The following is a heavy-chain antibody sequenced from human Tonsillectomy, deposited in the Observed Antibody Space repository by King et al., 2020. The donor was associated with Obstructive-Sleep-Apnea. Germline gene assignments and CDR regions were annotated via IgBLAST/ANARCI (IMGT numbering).Heavy chain of an antibody. J-gene: IGHJ4*02. V-gene: IGHV1-8*01. CDR3: ARGPGQWLDRFDS. CDR1: GYPFTNYD. D-gene: IGHD6-19*01. CDR2: MNPNSGNT. Sequence: VQLVESGAEVKKPGASVKVSCKASGYPFTNYDIDWVRQATGQGLEWMGWMNPNSGNTGYAQTFQGRVTMTRNTSISTAYMELSSLRSEDTAVYYCARGPGQWLDRFDSWGQGTLVTVSS.